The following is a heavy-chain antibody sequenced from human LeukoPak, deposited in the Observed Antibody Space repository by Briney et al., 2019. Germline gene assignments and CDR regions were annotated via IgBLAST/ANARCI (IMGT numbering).Heavy chain of an antibody. D-gene: IGHD3-22*01. CDR2: ISYDGSNK. CDR3: ASYDSRGNFDY. V-gene: IGHV3-30*03. J-gene: IGHJ4*02. CDR1: GFTFSSYG. Sequence: GGSLRLSCAASGFTFSSYGMHWVRQAPGKGLEWVAVISYDGSNKYYADSVKGRFTISRDNSKNTLYLQMNSLRAEDTAVYYCASYDSRGNFDYWGQGTLVTVSS.